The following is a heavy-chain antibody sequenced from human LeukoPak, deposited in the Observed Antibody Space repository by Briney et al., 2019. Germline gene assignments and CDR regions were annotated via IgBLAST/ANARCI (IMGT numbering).Heavy chain of an antibody. J-gene: IGHJ6*02. D-gene: IGHD4-11*01. V-gene: IGHV3-30*18. Sequence: GRSLRLSCAASGFTFYNYGMHWVRQAPGKGLEWVAVISYDGSNKYYADSVKGRFTISRDNSKDTLYLQKNSLRPEDTAVYYCAKGSAYSDYYYYGMDVWGQGTTVTVSS. CDR3: AKGSAYSDYYYYGMDV. CDR2: ISYDGSNK. CDR1: GFTFYNYG.